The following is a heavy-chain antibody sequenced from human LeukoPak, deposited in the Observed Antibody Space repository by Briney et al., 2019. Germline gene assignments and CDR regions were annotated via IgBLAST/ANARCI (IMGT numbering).Heavy chain of an antibody. CDR2: IYYSGST. V-gene: IGHV4-39*07. Sequence: SETLSLTCTVSGGSISSSSYYWGWLRQPPGTGLEWLGSIYYSGSTYYNPSLKSRVTISVDTSKNQFSLKLSSVTAADTAVYYCARVVVVAATSYYMDVWGKGTTVTVSS. CDR1: GGSISSSSYY. J-gene: IGHJ6*03. D-gene: IGHD2-15*01. CDR3: ARVVVVAATSYYMDV.